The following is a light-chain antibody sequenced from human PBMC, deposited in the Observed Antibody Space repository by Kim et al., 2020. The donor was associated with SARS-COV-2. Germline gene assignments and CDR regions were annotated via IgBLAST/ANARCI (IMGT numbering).Light chain of an antibody. J-gene: IGLJ1*01. CDR3: QAWDSSTNYV. CDR2: QDN. V-gene: IGLV3-1*01. CDR1: KLGDKY. Sequence: SYELTQPPSVSVSPGQTASIPCSGDKLGDKYVCWYQQKPGQSPVLVIYQDNKRPSGIPERFSGSNSGNTATLTISGTQAMDEADYYCQAWDSSTNYVFGTGTKVTVL.